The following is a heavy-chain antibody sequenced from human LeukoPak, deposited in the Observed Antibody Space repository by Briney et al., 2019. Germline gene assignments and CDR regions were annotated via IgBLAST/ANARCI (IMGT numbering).Heavy chain of an antibody. CDR3: AHRTTMTTVTPSAFDI. Sequence: SGPTLVDPTQTRTLICTFSGFSLSTSGVGVGWIRQPPGKALEWLALIYWDDDKRYSPSLKSRLTITKDTSKNQVVLTMTNMDPVDTATYYCAHRTTMTTVTPSAFDIWGQGTMVTVSS. V-gene: IGHV2-5*02. D-gene: IGHD4-17*01. CDR1: GFSLSTSGVG. CDR2: IYWDDDK. J-gene: IGHJ3*02.